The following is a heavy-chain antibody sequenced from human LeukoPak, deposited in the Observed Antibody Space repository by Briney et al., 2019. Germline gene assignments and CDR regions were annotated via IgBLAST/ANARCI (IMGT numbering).Heavy chain of an antibody. CDR2: ISGDGGVT. J-gene: IGHJ3*02. CDR3: AKSVSPPDASDI. CDR1: GFTFDEYA. V-gene: IGHV3-43*02. Sequence: PGGSLRLSCAAPGFTFDEYAMNWVPQAPGKGLEWVSLISGDGGVTYYADSVKGRFTISRDNSKNSVYLQMNSLRPEDTALYYCAKSVSPPDASDIWGQGTMVTVSS.